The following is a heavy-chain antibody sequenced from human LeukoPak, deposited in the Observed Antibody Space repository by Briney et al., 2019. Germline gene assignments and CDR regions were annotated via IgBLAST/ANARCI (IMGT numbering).Heavy chain of an antibody. J-gene: IGHJ4*02. V-gene: IGHV4-34*01. CDR2: INHSGST. Sequence: SETLSLTCAVYGGSFSGYYWSWIRQPPGEGLEWIGEINHSGSTNYNPSLKSRVTISVDTSKNQFSLKLSSVTAADTAVYYCARGPQYYYDSSGLYYFDYWGQGTLVTVSS. CDR3: ARGPQYYYDSSGLYYFDY. CDR1: GGSFSGYY. D-gene: IGHD3-22*01.